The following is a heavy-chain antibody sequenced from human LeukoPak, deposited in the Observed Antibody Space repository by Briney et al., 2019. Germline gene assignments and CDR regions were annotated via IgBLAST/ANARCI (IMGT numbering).Heavy chain of an antibody. V-gene: IGHV1-2*02. J-gene: IGHJ4*02. CDR2: INPNSGGT. CDR1: GYTFTGYY. CDR3: ARVSMVRGAFFDY. D-gene: IGHD3-10*01. Sequence: GASVKVSCKASGYTFTGYYMHWVRQAPGQGLEWMGWINPNSGGTNYAQKFQGRVTMTRDTSISTAYMELSRLRSDDTAVYYCARVSMVRGAFFDYWGQGTLVTVSS.